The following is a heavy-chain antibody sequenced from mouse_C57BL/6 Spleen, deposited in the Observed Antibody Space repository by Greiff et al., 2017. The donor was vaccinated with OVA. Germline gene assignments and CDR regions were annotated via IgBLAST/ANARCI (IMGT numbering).Heavy chain of an antibody. V-gene: IGHV1-82*01. CDR2: IYPGDGDT. CDR3: ARELTGSFDY. J-gene: IGHJ2*01. Sequence: QVQLQQSGPELVKPGASVKISCKASGYAFSSSWMNWVKQRPGKGLEWIGRIYPGDGDTNYNGKFKGKATLTADKSSSTAYMPLSSLTSEDSAVYFCARELTGSFDYWGQGTTLTVSS. D-gene: IGHD4-1*01. CDR1: GYAFSSSW.